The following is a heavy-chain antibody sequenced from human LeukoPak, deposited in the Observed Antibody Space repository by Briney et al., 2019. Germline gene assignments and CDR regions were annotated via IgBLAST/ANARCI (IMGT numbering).Heavy chain of an antibody. CDR2: ISSSGSTI. CDR3: ARGKYQLLDYYMDV. D-gene: IGHD2-2*01. CDR1: GFTFSSYG. Sequence: GGSLRLSCAASGFTFSSYGMHWVRQAPGKGLEWVSYISSSGSTIYYADSVKGRFTISRDNAKNSLYLQMSSLRAEDTAVYYCARGKYQLLDYYMDVWGKGTTVTVSS. J-gene: IGHJ6*03. V-gene: IGHV3-48*04.